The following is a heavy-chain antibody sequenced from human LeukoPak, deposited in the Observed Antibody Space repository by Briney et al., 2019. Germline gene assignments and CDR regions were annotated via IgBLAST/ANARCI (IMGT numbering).Heavy chain of an antibody. CDR2: ISGSADST. CDR1: GFTFSSYE. D-gene: IGHD3-9*01. CDR3: AKWILSGYLGQ. V-gene: IGHV3-23*01. J-gene: IGHJ4*02. Sequence: GGSLRLSCAASGFTFSSYEMNWVRQAPGKGLEWVSGISGSADSTYYADSVKGRFTISRDNSRNTLYLQMNSLRVEDTALYYCAKWILSGYLGQWGQGALVTVSS.